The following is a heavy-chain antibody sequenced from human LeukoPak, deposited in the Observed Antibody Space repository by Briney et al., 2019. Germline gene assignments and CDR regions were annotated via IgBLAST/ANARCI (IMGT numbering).Heavy chain of an antibody. CDR1: GFYFSGYS. D-gene: IGHD1-1*01. Sequence: PGGSLRLSCGASGFYFSGYSMNWVRRAPGKGLEWVASINSGSTYMYYGDSVKGRFTISRDNAKNSLHLQMDSLRVEDTAVYFCARVEATTGRNYHYYYMDVWGKGTTVTVSS. J-gene: IGHJ6*03. CDR2: INSGSTYM. V-gene: IGHV3-21*01. CDR3: ARVEATTGRNYHYYYMDV.